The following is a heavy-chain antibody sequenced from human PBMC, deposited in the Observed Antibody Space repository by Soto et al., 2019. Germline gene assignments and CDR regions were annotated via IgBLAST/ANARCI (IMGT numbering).Heavy chain of an antibody. J-gene: IGHJ6*02. CDR1: GFTFSSYG. Sequence: GSLRLSCAASGFTFSSYGMHWVRQAPGKGLEWVAVISYDGSNKYYADSVKGRFTISRDNSKNTPYLQMNSLRAEDTAVYYCANRKPTIAAAGTPTYYYGMDVWGQGTTVTVSS. V-gene: IGHV3-30*18. D-gene: IGHD6-13*01. CDR3: ANRKPTIAAAGTPTYYYGMDV. CDR2: ISYDGSNK.